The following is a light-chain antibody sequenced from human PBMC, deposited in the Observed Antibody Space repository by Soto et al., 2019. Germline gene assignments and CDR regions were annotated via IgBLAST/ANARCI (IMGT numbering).Light chain of an antibody. CDR3: CSYAGTSGAHWV. V-gene: IGLV2-23*02. CDR2: GVS. Sequence: QSALTQPASVSGSPGQSITISCTGTRSDVGDYDYVSWYQYHPGKAPKLTIYGVSDRPSGVSNRFSGSKSGNTASLTISGLQAEDEADYFCCSYAGTSGAHWVFGGGTKVTVL. J-gene: IGLJ3*02. CDR1: RSDVGDYDY.